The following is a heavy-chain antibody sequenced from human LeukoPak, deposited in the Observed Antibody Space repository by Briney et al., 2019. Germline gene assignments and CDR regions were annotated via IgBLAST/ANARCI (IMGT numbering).Heavy chain of an antibody. V-gene: IGHV4-34*01. CDR2: INHSGST. J-gene: IGHJ4*02. CDR1: GGSFSGYY. Sequence: SETLSLTCAVYGGSFSGYYWSWIRQPPGKGLEWIGEINHSGSTNYNPSLKGRVTISVDTSKNQFSLKLSSVTAADTAVYYCASGYYGSGSSLYWGQGTLVTVSS. CDR3: ASGYYGSGSSLY. D-gene: IGHD3-10*01.